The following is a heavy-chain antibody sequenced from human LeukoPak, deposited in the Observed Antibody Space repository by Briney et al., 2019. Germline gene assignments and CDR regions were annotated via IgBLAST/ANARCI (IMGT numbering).Heavy chain of an antibody. CDR2: ISYDGSNI. J-gene: IGHJ4*02. V-gene: IGHV3-30*18. Sequence: GGSLRLSCAASGFTFSSYGMHWVRQAPGKGLEWVAVISYDGSNIYYADSVKGRFTISRDNSKNTLYLQMNSLRADDTAVYYCAKDFHFGYWGQGTLVTVSS. CDR1: GFTFSSYG. CDR3: AKDFHFGY.